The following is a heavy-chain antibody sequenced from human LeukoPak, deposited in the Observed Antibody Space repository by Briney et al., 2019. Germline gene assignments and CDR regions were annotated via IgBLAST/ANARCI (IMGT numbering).Heavy chain of an antibody. V-gene: IGHV1-2*02. J-gene: IGHJ6*03. Sequence: ASVKVSCKASGHTFTCYYMHWVRQAPGQGLEWMGWINTNSGGTNYAQKFQGRVTMTRDTSISTAYMELSRLRSDDTAVYYCARGPYCSSTSCSPMDVWGKGTTVTVSS. D-gene: IGHD2-2*01. CDR2: INTNSGGT. CDR3: ARGPYCSSTSCSPMDV. CDR1: GHTFTCYY.